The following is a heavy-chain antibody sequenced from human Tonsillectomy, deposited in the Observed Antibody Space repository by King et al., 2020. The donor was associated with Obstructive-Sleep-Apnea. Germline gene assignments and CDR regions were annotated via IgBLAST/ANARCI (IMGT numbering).Heavy chain of an antibody. V-gene: IGHV4-39*01. CDR1: GGSISSRSYF. Sequence: QLQESGPGLVKPSETPSHTCTVSGGSISSRSYFWGWIRQPPGKGLEWIGSGYYSGNTYYNPSLKSRVTISVDTSKNQFSLRLRSVTAADTAVYYCTRHEGTVVTFDYWGQGTLVTVSS. CDR3: TRHEGTVVTFDY. CDR2: GYYSGNT. J-gene: IGHJ4*02. D-gene: IGHD4-23*01.